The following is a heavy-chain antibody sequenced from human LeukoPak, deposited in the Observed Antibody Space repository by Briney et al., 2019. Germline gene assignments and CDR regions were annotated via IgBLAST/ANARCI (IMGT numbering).Heavy chain of an antibody. CDR3: ARDFSSIVVVPAGAFDI. CDR1: GGSISSYY. J-gene: IGHJ3*02. CDR2: IYTSGST. D-gene: IGHD2-2*01. V-gene: IGHV4-4*07. Sequence: SETLSLICTVYGGSISSYYWSWIRQPAGKGLEWIGRIYTSGSTNYTPSLKSRVTMSVDTSKNQFSLKLSSVTAADTAVYYCARDFSSIVVVPAGAFDIWGQGTMVTVSS.